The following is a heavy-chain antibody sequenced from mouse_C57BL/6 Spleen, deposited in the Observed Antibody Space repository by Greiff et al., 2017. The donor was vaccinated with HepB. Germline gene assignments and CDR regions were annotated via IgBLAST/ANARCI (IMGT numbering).Heavy chain of an antibody. CDR2: INPGSGGT. CDR1: GYAFTNYL. J-gene: IGHJ1*03. Sequence: QVQLQQSGAELVRPGTSVKVSCKASGYAFTNYLIEWVKQRPGQGLEWIGVINPGSGGTNYNEKFKGKATLTADKSSSTAYMQLSSLTSEDSAVYFCAGGRDWYFDVWGTGTTVTVSS. CDR3: AGGRDWYFDV. V-gene: IGHV1-54*01. D-gene: IGHD3-3*01.